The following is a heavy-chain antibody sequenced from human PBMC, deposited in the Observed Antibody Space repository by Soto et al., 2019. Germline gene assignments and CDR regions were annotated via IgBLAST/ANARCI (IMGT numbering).Heavy chain of an antibody. CDR1: GFTFSSYA. J-gene: IGHJ4*02. CDR2: MSYDGNNQ. Sequence: QVQLVESGGGVVQPGRSLRLSCVASGFTFSSYAMHWVRQAPGKGLEWVAIMSYDGNNQYYAGSVKGRFTISRDNFKNTLYLQMNSLRAEDTAVDYCAKALGELSPESFDYWGQGILVTVSS. CDR3: AKALGELSPESFDY. D-gene: IGHD3-16*02. V-gene: IGHV3-30*18.